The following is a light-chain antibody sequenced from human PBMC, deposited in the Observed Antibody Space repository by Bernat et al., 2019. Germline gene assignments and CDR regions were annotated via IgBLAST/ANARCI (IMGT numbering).Light chain of an antibody. CDR3: QQRGSWPLT. Sequence: EIVLTQSPATLSLSPGERATLSCRASQSVSSSLDWFQQKPGQAPRLLIYDASNRATGIPARCSGSGSGTDFTITISSLEPEDFALYYCQQRGSWPLTFGGGTTVEIK. V-gene: IGKV3-11*01. CDR1: QSVSSS. CDR2: DAS. J-gene: IGKJ4*01.